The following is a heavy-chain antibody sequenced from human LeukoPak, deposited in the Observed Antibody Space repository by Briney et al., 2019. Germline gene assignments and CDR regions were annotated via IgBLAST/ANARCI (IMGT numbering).Heavy chain of an antibody. V-gene: IGHV4-59*01. CDR3: AREVGSSVYYYYYYMDV. CDR1: GGSISSYY. J-gene: IGHJ6*03. Sequence: PSETLSLTCTVSGGSISSYYWSWIRQPPGKGLEWIGYIYYSGSTNYNPSLKSRVTISVDTSKNQFSLKLSSVTAADTAVYYCAREVGSSVYYYYYYMDVWGKGTTVTVSS. D-gene: IGHD6-6*01. CDR2: IYYSGST.